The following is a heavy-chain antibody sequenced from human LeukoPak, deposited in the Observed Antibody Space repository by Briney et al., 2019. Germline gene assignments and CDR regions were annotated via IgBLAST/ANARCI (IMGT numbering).Heavy chain of an antibody. V-gene: IGHV3-33*01. J-gene: IGHJ4*02. CDR3: ARDKKYYFDY. CDR1: GFTFSSYG. CDR2: IWYDGSNK. Sequence: GGSLRLSCAASGFTFSSYGMHWVRQAPGKGLEWVAVIWYDGSNKYYADSVKGRLTISRDNSKNTLHLQMNSLRAEDTAVYYCARDKKYYFDYWGQGTLVTVSS.